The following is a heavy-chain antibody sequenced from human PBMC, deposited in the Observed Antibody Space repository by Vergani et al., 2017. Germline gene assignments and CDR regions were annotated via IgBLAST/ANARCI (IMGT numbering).Heavy chain of an antibody. Sequence: EVQLVESGGGLVKPGGSLRLSCAASGFTFSSYSMNWVRQAPGKGLEWVSSISSSSSYIYSADSVKGRFTISRDNAKNSLYLQMNSLRAEDTAVYYCARRGPXGVLHYYYYYYMDVWGKGTTVTVSS. CDR1: GFTFSSYS. CDR3: ARRGPXGVLHYYYYYYMDV. D-gene: IGHD2-8*02. J-gene: IGHJ6*03. CDR2: ISSSSSYI. V-gene: IGHV3-21*01.